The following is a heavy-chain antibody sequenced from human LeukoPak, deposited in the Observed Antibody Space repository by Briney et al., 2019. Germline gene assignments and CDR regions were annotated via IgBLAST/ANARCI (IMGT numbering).Heavy chain of an antibody. CDR2: MNPNCGNT. V-gene: IGHV1-8*01. Sequence: ASVKVSCKASGYTFTSYDINWVRQATGQGLEWMGWMNPNCGNTGYAQKFQGRVTMTRNTSISTAYMELSSLRSEDTAVHYCARGLYCSSTGCDVALNWIYEEVWFDPWGQGTLVTVSS. CDR1: GYTFTSYD. CDR3: ARGLYCSSTGCDVALNWIYEEVWFDP. J-gene: IGHJ5*02. D-gene: IGHD2-2*01.